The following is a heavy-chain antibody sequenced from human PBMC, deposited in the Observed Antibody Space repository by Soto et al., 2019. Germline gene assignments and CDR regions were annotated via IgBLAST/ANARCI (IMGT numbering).Heavy chain of an antibody. V-gene: IGHV4-34*01. Sequence: ETLSLTCGLSGSLPVGSLSTYFWTWIRQPPGKGLEWIGEINHSGSPNYSPSLRGRVTISLDTSKKQFSLNLSSVTAADTAVYFCARARFSQWSQDYYGLDVWGQGTTVTVSS. D-gene: IGHD3-3*01. CDR1: GSLPVGSLSTYF. CDR2: INHSGSP. J-gene: IGHJ6*02. CDR3: ARARFSQWSQDYYGLDV.